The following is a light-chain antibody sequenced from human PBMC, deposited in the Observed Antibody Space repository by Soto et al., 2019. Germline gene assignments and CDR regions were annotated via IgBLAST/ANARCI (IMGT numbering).Light chain of an antibody. CDR1: QTVGTTY. CDR2: GAS. V-gene: IGKV3-20*01. Sequence: EIVMTQSPATLSVSPGGRATLPCRSSQTVGTTYLAWYQHKPGQAPRLLIYGASTRATGIPDRFGGSGSGTDFTLTISRLEPEDFAVYYCQQYSFLPRTFGQGTKVDIK. CDR3: QQYSFLPRT. J-gene: IGKJ1*01.